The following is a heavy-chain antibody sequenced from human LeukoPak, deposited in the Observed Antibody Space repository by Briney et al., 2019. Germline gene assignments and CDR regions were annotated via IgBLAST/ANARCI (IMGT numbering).Heavy chain of an antibody. CDR3: ARQGEWELLLFDY. J-gene: IGHJ4*02. D-gene: IGHD1-26*01. CDR1: GGSISSSSYY. Sequence: PSETLSLTCTVSGGSISSSSYYWGWIRQPPGKGLEWIGSIYYSGSTYYNPSLKSRVTISVDTSKNQFSLKLSSVTAADTAVYYCARQGEWELLLFDYWGQGTLVTVSS. CDR2: IYYSGST. V-gene: IGHV4-39*01.